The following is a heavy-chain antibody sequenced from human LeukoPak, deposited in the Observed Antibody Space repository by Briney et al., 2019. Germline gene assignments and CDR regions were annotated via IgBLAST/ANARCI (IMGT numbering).Heavy chain of an antibody. V-gene: IGHV3-30-3*01. D-gene: IGHD3-22*01. CDR2: ISYDGSNK. CDR3: ARNREVVVIDYYYGMDV. J-gene: IGHJ6*02. Sequence: GGSLRLSCRASRFSFSDYDMHWVRQAPGKGLEWVAVISYDGSNKYYADSVKGRFTISRDNSKNTLYLQMNSLRAEDTAVYYCARNREVVVIDYYYGMDVWGQGTTVTVSS. CDR1: RFSFSDYD.